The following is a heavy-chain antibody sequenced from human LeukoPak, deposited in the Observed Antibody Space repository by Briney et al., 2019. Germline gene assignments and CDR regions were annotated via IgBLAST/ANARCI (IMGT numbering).Heavy chain of an antibody. V-gene: IGHV3-21*01. D-gene: IGHD6-19*01. CDR3: ARAPSRLAVAGIDY. CDR1: GFSFSSYA. J-gene: IGHJ4*02. CDR2: ISSSSNYI. Sequence: GGSLRLSCAASGFSFSSYAMTWVRQAPGKGLEWVSSISSSSNYIYYADSLKGRFTISRDNAKNSLYLQMNSLRAEDTAVYYCARAPSRLAVAGIDYWGQGTLVTVSS.